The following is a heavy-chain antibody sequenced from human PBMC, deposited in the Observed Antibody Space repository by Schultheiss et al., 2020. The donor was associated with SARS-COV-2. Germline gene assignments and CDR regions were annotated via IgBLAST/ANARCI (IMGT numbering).Heavy chain of an antibody. Sequence: GGSLRLSCKGSGYSFTNYWIGWVRQMPGKGLEWMGIIYPADSDTRYSPSFQGQVTISADKSINTAYLQWSSLKASDTAMYYCARLGSGSHYNVLDYWGQGTLVTVSS. D-gene: IGHD3-10*01. CDR2: IYPADSDT. V-gene: IGHV5-51*01. CDR1: GYSFTNYW. J-gene: IGHJ4*02. CDR3: ARLGSGSHYNVLDY.